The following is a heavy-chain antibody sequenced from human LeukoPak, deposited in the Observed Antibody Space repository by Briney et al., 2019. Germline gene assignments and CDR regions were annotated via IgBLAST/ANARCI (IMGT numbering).Heavy chain of an antibody. Sequence: GGSLRLSCAASGFTFSSYTMNWVRQAPGKGLEWVSSITSSSSYTYYADSVKGRFTISRDNAKNSLYLQMNSLGAEDTAVYYCARVWGQLVDFWGQGTLLTVSS. D-gene: IGHD6-13*01. J-gene: IGHJ4*02. CDR2: ITSSSSYT. V-gene: IGHV3-21*01. CDR1: GFTFSSYT. CDR3: ARVWGQLVDF.